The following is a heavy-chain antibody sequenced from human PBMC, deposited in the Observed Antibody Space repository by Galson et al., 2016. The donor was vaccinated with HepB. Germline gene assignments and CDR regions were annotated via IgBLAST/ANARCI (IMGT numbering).Heavy chain of an antibody. Sequence: SLRLSCATSGFALNSYSVNWIRQAPGKGLEWVASISSSSSYIHYVDSVKGRFTISRDNAKNSLYLQMSSLRPEDTALYYCIKQGFWRHLQQPPPRAHRSSPWR. D-gene: IGHD1-1*01. V-gene: IGHV3-21*04. CDR3: IKQGFWRHLQQPPPRAHRSSP. CDR1: GFALNSYS. CDR2: ISSSSSYI. J-gene: IGHJ5*02.